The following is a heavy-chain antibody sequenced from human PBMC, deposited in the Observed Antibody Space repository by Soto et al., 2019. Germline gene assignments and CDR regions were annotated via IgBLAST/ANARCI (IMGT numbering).Heavy chain of an antibody. J-gene: IGHJ4*02. D-gene: IGHD1-26*01. CDR2: MNPNSGNT. Sequence: ASVKVSCKASGYTFTSYDINWVRQATGQGLEWMGWMNPNSGNTGYAQKFQGRVTMTRNTSISTAYMELSSLRSEDTAVYYFARGHENVVGATSFDYWGQGTLVTVSS. CDR3: ARGHENVVGATSFDY. CDR1: GYTFTSYD. V-gene: IGHV1-8*01.